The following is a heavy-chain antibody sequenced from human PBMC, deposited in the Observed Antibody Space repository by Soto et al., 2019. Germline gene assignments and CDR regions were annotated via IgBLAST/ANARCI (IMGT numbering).Heavy chain of an antibody. D-gene: IGHD3-16*01. J-gene: IGHJ6*02. V-gene: IGHV1-46*01. Sequence: QVLLVQSGAEVKKPGASVKVSCKASGYTFTSYYMHWVRQAPGQGLEWMGIINPGGGSTSYAQKFQGRVTMTRDTSTSTVYMELRSLRSEDTAVYYCARDQGGYFYYYYGMDVWGQGTTVTVSS. CDR1: GYTFTSYY. CDR3: ARDQGGYFYYYYGMDV. CDR2: INPGGGST.